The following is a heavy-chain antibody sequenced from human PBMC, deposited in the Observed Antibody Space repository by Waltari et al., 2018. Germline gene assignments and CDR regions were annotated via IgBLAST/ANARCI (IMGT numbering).Heavy chain of an antibody. J-gene: IGHJ4*02. Sequence: EVQLVEAGGDIVQPGGSLRLSCAASGCRFSDYWMHWGRQVPGKGLVWVSRINSDGSSISYSDSVKGRFTISRDNSKNMLYLQLNSLRAEDTAVYYCARKGGRGYTYGPFYYDSWGQGTLVTVSS. D-gene: IGHD5-18*01. CDR3: ARKGGRGYTYGPFYYDS. CDR2: INSDGSSI. V-gene: IGHV3-74*01. CDR1: GCRFSDYW.